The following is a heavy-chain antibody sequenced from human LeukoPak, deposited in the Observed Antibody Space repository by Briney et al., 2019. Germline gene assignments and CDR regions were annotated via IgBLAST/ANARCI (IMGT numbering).Heavy chain of an antibody. CDR2: INHSGST. D-gene: IGHD6-6*01. CDR1: GGSFSGYY. Sequence: SETLSLTCAVYGGSFSGYYWSWSRQPPGKGLEWIGEINHSGSTNYNPSLKSRVTISVDTSKNQFSLKLSSVTAADTAVYYCARRGTARPFDYWGQGTQVVVSS. CDR3: ARRGTARPFDY. J-gene: IGHJ4*02. V-gene: IGHV4-34*01.